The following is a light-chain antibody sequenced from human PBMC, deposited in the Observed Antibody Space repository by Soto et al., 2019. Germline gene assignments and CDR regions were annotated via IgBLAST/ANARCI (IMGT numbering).Light chain of an antibody. CDR1: QSVGNY. CDR2: GAS. CDR3: QQYGTSPVT. V-gene: IGKV3-20*01. Sequence: EIVLTQSPATLSLAPGERATLSCRASQSVGNYLAWYQQKPGQAPRLLIYGASSWATGIPDRFSGSGSGTDFTLTISRLEPEDFAVYYCQQYGTSPVTFAGGTKVDIK. J-gene: IGKJ4*01.